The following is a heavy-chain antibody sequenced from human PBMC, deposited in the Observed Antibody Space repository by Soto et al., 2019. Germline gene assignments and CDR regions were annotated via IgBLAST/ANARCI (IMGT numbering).Heavy chain of an antibody. D-gene: IGHD3-22*01. CDR3: ARDIGLYYYDSSGYYFDY. V-gene: IGHV1-18*01. CDR2: ISGYNGDT. CDR1: GYTFTDYD. Sequence: QDQLVQSGAEVKKPGASVKVSCKASGYTFTDYDISWVRQAPGQGLEWMGWISGYNGDTKYAQKVQGRVTMTIDTSTTTAYMELRSLRSDDTAMYYCARDIGLYYYDSSGYYFDYWGQGTLVNVSS. J-gene: IGHJ4*02.